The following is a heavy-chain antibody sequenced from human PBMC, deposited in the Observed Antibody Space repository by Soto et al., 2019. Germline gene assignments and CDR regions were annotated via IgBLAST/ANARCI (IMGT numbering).Heavy chain of an antibody. Sequence: VQLQESGPGLVKPSQTLSLTCTVSGGSVSSGGYYWSWLRQPPGKGLEWIGYIFPGGNSYYNVSLERRATISVDGSKNQFSLRLDSVTVADTAVYFCARGRSAGYYKRNWFDPWGQGTLVTVSS. J-gene: IGHJ5*02. CDR1: GGSVSSGGYY. CDR3: ARGRSAGYYKRNWFDP. D-gene: IGHD3-9*01. CDR2: IFPGGNS. V-gene: IGHV4-31*03.